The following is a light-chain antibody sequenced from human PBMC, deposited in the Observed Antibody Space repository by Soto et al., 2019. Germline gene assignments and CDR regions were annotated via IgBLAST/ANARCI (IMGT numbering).Light chain of an antibody. CDR1: QSVSSSY. Sequence: EIVLTQSPGTLSLSPGQRDTLSCRASQSVSSSYLAWYQQKPGQAPRLLIYGATSRATGIPDRFSGTGSGTDFSLTISRLEPEDFAVYYCQQYGNSLTFGGGTKVDIK. CDR2: GAT. V-gene: IGKV3-20*01. CDR3: QQYGNSLT. J-gene: IGKJ4*01.